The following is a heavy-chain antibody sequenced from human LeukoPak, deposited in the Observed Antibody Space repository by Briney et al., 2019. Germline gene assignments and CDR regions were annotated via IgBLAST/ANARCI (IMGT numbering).Heavy chain of an antibody. V-gene: IGHV3-30*18. CDR3: AKGHRRGWYYFDY. J-gene: IGHJ4*02. Sequence: SLSLSCAASGFTFSSYDMRWVRQAPGKGLEWVGAITYGGSNKHYADSVKGLFTISRDNYKSTLYLQMSSLRAEDTAVYYSAKGHRRGWYYFDYGGQETLVTVSS. CDR2: ITYGGSNK. CDR1: GFTFSSYD. D-gene: IGHD6-19*01.